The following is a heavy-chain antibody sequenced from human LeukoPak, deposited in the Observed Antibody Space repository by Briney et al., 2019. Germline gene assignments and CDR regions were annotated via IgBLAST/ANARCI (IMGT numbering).Heavy chain of an antibody. J-gene: IGHJ5*02. D-gene: IGHD4-17*01. CDR1: GDSISSSSTYY. V-gene: IGHV4-39*01. CDR2: MYYTGNT. Sequence: SETLSLTCTVSGDSISSSSTYYWVWLRQPPGKGLEWIGSMYYTGNTYYNPSLKSRVTISVDTSKNQFSLKLSSVTAADTAVYYCARHYGPWGQGTLVTVSS. CDR3: ARHYGP.